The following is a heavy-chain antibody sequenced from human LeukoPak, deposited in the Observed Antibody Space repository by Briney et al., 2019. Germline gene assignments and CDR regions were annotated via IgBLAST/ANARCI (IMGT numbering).Heavy chain of an antibody. CDR2: TFYRSKWYN. D-gene: IGHD1-14*01. CDR1: GENVSSLNAA. CDR3: ARDGGNREHYYFDY. V-gene: IGHV6-1*01. J-gene: IGHJ4*02. Sequence: QALPLTCDISGENVSSLNAAWNWIRQSPSRGLEWLGRTFYRSKWYNNYAPSVQSRVIISPDTTKNQFSLQLKSVTPDDTAVYYCARDGGNREHYYFDYWGQGTLVTVSS.